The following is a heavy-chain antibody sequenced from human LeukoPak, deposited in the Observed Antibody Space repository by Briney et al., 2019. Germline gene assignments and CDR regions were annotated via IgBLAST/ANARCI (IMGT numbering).Heavy chain of an antibody. V-gene: IGHV3-13*01. J-gene: IGHJ4*02. CDR1: GFTFSSYD. Sequence: GGSLRLSCAASGFTFSSYDMHWVRHVTGKGLEWVSGIGTAGDTYSPGSVKGRFTISRENAKNSLYLQMNSLGAGDTAVYYCARADLRGYSLDYWGQGTLVTVSS. CDR3: ARADLRGYSLDY. CDR2: IGTAGDT. D-gene: IGHD5-18*01.